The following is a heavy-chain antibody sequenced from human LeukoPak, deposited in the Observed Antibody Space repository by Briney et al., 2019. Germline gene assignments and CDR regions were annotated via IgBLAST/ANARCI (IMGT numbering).Heavy chain of an antibody. D-gene: IGHD1-26*01. Sequence: GGSLRLSCAASGFTFSSYSMNWVRQAPGKGLEWVSYISSSSSTIYYADSVKGRFTISRDNAKNSLYLQMNSLRAEDTAVYYCARDLKVGATTFDYWGQGTLVTVSS. CDR1: GFTFSSYS. CDR2: ISSSSSTI. CDR3: ARDLKVGATTFDY. J-gene: IGHJ4*02. V-gene: IGHV3-48*04.